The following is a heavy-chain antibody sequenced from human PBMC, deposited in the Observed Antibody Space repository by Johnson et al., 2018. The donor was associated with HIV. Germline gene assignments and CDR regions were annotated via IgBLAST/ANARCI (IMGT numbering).Heavy chain of an antibody. CDR3: ARAYYDSGGYYPHAFHV. CDR1: GFTFSSYG. D-gene: IGHD3-22*01. CDR2: ISYDGSNK. V-gene: IGHV3-30*03. Sequence: QVQLVESGGGVVQPGRSLRLSCAASGFTFSSYGMHWVRQAPGKGLEWVAVISYDGSNKYYADSVKGRFTISRDNSKNTLYLQMNSLRAEDTAVYYCARAYYDSGGYYPHAFHVWGQGTMVTVSS. J-gene: IGHJ3*01.